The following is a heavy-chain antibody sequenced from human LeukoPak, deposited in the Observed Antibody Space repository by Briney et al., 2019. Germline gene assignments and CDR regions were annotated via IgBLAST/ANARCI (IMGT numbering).Heavy chain of an antibody. CDR1: GYSFTSYW. Sequence: GESLKISCKGSGYSFTSYWMSWVRQMPGKGLEWMGRIDPSDSYTNYSPSFQGHVTISADKSISTAYLQWSSLKASDTAMYYCARPSYDILTGYPNGMDVWGKGTTVTVSS. J-gene: IGHJ6*04. CDR3: ARPSYDILTGYPNGMDV. CDR2: IDPSDSYT. V-gene: IGHV5-10-1*01. D-gene: IGHD3-9*01.